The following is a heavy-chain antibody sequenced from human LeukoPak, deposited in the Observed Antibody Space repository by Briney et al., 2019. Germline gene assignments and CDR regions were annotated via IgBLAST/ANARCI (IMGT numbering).Heavy chain of an antibody. D-gene: IGHD6-13*01. CDR3: ARGDAGPDSSSWYWFDP. CDR2: IGTAGDT. CDR1: GFTFSSYD. Sequence: GGSLRLSCAASGFTFSSYDMHWVRQATGKGLEWVSAIGTAGDTYYPGSVKGRFTISRGNAKNSLYLQMNSLRAEDTAVYYCARGDAGPDSSSWYWFDPWGQGTLVTVSS. J-gene: IGHJ5*02. V-gene: IGHV3-13*01.